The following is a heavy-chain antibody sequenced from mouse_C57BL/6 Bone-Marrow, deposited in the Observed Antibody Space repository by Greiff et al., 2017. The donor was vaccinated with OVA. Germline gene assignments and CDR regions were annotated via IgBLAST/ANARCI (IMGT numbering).Heavy chain of an antibody. CDR3: ARGLLRWFAY. J-gene: IGHJ3*01. Sequence: EVKLVESGGGLVKPGGSLKLSCAASGFTFSSYTMSWVRQTPEKRLEWVAPISGGGGNTYYPDSVKGRFTISRDNAKNTLYLQMSSLRSEDTALYYCARGLLRWFAYWGQGTLVTVSA. CDR1: GFTFSSYT. V-gene: IGHV5-9*01. D-gene: IGHD2-3*01. CDR2: ISGGGGNT.